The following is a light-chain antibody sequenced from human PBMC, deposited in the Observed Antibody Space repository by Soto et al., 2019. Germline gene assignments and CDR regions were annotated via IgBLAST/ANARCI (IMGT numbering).Light chain of an antibody. CDR2: GAS. J-gene: IGKJ1*01. CDR1: QSVSSK. CDR3: QQYHNWPPWT. Sequence: EIVMTQSPATLSVSPGARATLSCRASQSVSSKLAWYQQKPGQAPRLLIYGASTRATGIPARFSGSGSGTEFTLTISSLQSEDFAVYYCQQYHNWPPWTFGQGTKVEVK. V-gene: IGKV3-15*01.